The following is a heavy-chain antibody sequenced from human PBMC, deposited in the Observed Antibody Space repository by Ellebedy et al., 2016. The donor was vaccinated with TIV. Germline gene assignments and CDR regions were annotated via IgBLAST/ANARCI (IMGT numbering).Heavy chain of an antibody. Sequence: PGGSLRLSCAASGFTFSNYALHWVRQPPGKGLEWVAVISYDGSQKHYADSVKGRFTISRDNSKNTLFLHMNSLRTEDSAVYYCARVKVPLRFFDWLLDSWGQGTQVTVSS. D-gene: IGHD3-9*01. J-gene: IGHJ5*01. V-gene: IGHV3-30*04. CDR1: GFTFSNYA. CDR3: ARVKVPLRFFDWLLDS. CDR2: ISYDGSQK.